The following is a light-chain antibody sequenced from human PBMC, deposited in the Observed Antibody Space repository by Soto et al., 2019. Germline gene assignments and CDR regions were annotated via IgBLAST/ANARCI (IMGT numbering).Light chain of an antibody. Sequence: EIVFTQSPGTLSLSPGERATLSCRASQSVSYTFLAWYQQKPGQAPRLLIHDAFRRATGIPDRFSGSGSGTDFSLTISTLEPEDSAVYYCQQYGTSPLTFGGGTKVDIK. CDR1: QSVSYTF. CDR3: QQYGTSPLT. V-gene: IGKV3-20*01. CDR2: DAF. J-gene: IGKJ4*01.